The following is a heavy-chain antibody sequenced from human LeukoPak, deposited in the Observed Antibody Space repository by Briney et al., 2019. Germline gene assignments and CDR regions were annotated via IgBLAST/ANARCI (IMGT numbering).Heavy chain of an antibody. D-gene: IGHD3-3*01. Sequence: SETLSLTCTVSGGSISSYYWSWIRRPAGKGLEWIGRIYTSGSTNYNPSLKSRVTMSVDTSKNQFSLKLSSVTAADTAVYYCARRGIFGVVNDAFDIWGQGTMVTVSS. CDR3: ARRGIFGVVNDAFDI. J-gene: IGHJ3*02. CDR2: IYTSGST. V-gene: IGHV4-4*07. CDR1: GGSISSYY.